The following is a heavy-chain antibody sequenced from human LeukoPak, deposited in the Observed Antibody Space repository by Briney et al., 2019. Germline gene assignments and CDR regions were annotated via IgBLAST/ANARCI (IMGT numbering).Heavy chain of an antibody. V-gene: IGHV4-4*07. J-gene: IGHJ4*02. D-gene: IGHD1-14*01. CDR1: GGSISSYY. Sequence: SETLSLTCTVSGGSISSYYWSWIRQPAGKGLEWIGRIYISGSTNHNPSLKSRVTMSVDTSKNQFSLNLSSVTAADTAVYYCARGRYLPLYFDYWGQGTLVTVSS. CDR3: ARGRYLPLYFDY. CDR2: IYISGST.